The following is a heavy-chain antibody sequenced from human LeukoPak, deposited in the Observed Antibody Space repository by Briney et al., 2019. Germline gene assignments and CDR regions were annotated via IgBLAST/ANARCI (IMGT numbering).Heavy chain of an antibody. CDR2: ITGSSGST. D-gene: IGHD2-15*01. CDR3: ASRDPCSGGSCYGLRY. J-gene: IGHJ4*02. Sequence: PGGSLILSCAASGFTFSSYTMNWVRQAPGEGLDWVSSITGSSGSTFYADSVKGRFIVSRDNSKNTLYLQMNSLRAEDTALYYCASRDPCSGGSCYGLRYWGQGALVTVSS. CDR1: GFTFSSYT. V-gene: IGHV3-23*01.